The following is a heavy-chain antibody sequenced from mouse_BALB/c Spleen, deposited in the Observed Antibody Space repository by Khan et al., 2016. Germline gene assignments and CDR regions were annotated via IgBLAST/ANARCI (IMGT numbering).Heavy chain of an antibody. CDR2: ISSGGSYT. CDR1: GFTFSSYG. J-gene: IGHJ2*01. D-gene: IGHD2-14*01. Sequence: EVELVESGGDLVKPGGSLKLSCAAAGFTFSSYGMSWVRQTPDKRLEWVATISSGGSYTYYPDSVKGRFTISRDNAKNTLYLQMSSLKSEDTAMXYCASLYRYDYFDYWGQGTTLTVSS. V-gene: IGHV5-6*01. CDR3: ASLYRYDYFDY.